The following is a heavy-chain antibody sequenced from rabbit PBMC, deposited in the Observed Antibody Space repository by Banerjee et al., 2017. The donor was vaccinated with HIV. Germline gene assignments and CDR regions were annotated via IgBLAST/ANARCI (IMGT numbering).Heavy chain of an antibody. CDR1: GFSFSNKYV. D-gene: IGHD6-1*01. Sequence: TCTASGFSFSNKYVMCWVRQAPGKGLEWIGCINTSSGNTVYASWAKGRFTISKTSSTTVTLQMTSLTAADTATYFCARDNLIIDADYAGYGYAFNLWGPGTLVTVS. V-gene: IGHV1S40*01. CDR3: ARDNLIIDADYAGYGYAFNL. CDR2: INTSSGNT. J-gene: IGHJ4*01.